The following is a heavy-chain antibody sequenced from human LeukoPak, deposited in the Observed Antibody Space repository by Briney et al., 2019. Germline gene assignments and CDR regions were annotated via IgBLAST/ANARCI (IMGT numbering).Heavy chain of an antibody. Sequence: PGGSLRLSCAASGFTFSSYGMHWVRQAPGKGLEWVAVISYDGSNKYYADSVKGRFTISRDNSKNTLYLQMNSLRAEDTAVYYCAKDLGEVATDYWGQGTLVTVSS. CDR1: GFTFSSYG. D-gene: IGHD3-16*01. CDR3: AKDLGEVATDY. CDR2: ISYDGSNK. V-gene: IGHV3-30*18. J-gene: IGHJ4*02.